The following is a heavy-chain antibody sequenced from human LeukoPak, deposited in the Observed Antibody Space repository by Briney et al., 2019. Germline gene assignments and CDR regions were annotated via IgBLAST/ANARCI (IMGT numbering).Heavy chain of an antibody. CDR2: INSEGTTT. CDR3: ARAGQGFDS. CDR1: GFTFNRYW. Sequence: GGSLRLSCAASGFTFNRYWMHWGRHGPGKGLVWVSRINSEGTTTTYADSVKGRFTISRDNAKNTLYLQVNSLRAEDTAVYYCARAGQGFDSWGQGTLVTVSS. J-gene: IGHJ5*01. V-gene: IGHV3-74*01.